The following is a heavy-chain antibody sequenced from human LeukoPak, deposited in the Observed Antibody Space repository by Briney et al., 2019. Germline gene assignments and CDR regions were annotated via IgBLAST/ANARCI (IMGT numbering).Heavy chain of an antibody. D-gene: IGHD3-10*01. J-gene: IGHJ2*01. CDR1: GGSISSYY. Sequence: SETLSLTCTVSGGSISSYYWSWIRQPPGKGLEWIGYIYYSGSTNYHPSLKSRVTISVDTSKNQFSLKLSSVTAADTAVYYCARHPGIRWYFDLWGRGTLVTVSS. V-gene: IGHV4-59*08. CDR2: IYYSGST. CDR3: ARHPGIRWYFDL.